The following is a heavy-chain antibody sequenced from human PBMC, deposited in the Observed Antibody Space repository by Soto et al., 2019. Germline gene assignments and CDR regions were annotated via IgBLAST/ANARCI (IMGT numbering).Heavy chain of an antibody. D-gene: IGHD2-8*01. CDR1: GDSLSNYH. V-gene: IGHV4-4*07. Sequence: LSLTCSVSGDSLSNYHWSWIRQPAGKGLEWIGRIYPTGNTNYNPSLKSRVTMSVDTSKNQFSLKLTSMTAADTAVYYCARGYATYEYWGQGXLVTVYS. J-gene: IGHJ4*02. CDR2: IYPTGNT. CDR3: ARGYATYEY.